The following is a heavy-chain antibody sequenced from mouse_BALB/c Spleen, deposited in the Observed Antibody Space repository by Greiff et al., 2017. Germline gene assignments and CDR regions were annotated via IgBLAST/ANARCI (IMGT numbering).Heavy chain of an antibody. J-gene: IGHJ4*01. V-gene: IGHV3-8*02. D-gene: IGHD2-4*01. CDR2: ISYSGST. Sequence: EVKLVESGPSLVKPSQTLSLTCSVTGDSITSGYWNWIRKFPGNKLEYMGYISYSGSTYYNPSLKSRISITRDTSKNQYYLQLNSVTTEDTATYYCARSTMITTGAMDYWGQGTSVTVSS. CDR3: ARSTMITTGAMDY. CDR1: GDSITSGY.